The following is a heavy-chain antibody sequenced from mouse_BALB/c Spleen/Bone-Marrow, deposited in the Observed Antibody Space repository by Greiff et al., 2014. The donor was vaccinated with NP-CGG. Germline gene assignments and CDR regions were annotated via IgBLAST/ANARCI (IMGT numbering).Heavy chain of an antibody. V-gene: IGHV5-6-2*01. CDR3: ARSENMDANPGSFDV. CDR1: GFTFSSYY. CDR2: INRNSGST. D-gene: IGHD1-1*02. J-gene: IGHJ1*01. Sequence: EVQREESGGGLVKPGGSLKLSCAASGFTFSSYYMSWVRKTPEKRLELVAAINRNSGSTYYTDTVMGRCTISSEDTTTTRYLQMSSLQSADTSLFYCARSENMDANPGSFDVWGAGTAVTVSS.